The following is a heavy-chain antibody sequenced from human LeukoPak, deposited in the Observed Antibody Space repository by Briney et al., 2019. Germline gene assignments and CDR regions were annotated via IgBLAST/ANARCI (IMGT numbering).Heavy chain of an antibody. CDR2: IYNSGSA. CDR1: GESVSSGGYR. V-gene: IGHV4-61*08. D-gene: IGHD3-10*01. J-gene: IGHJ4*02. Sequence: PLETLSLTCTVSGESVSSGGYRWSWIRAPPGKGPEWIGQIYNSGSAHYNPSLKSRVTISLDTSKNQFSLKLSSVTSADTAVYYCARCPAGSGKSDYWGQGTLVTVSS. CDR3: ARCPAGSGKSDY.